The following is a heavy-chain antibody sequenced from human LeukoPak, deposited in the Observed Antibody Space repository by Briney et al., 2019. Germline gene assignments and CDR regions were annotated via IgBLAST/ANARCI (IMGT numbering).Heavy chain of an antibody. CDR3: ARHLYGDYVPYYYYGMDV. J-gene: IGHJ6*02. V-gene: IGHV4-61*01. Sequence: PSETLSLTCTVSGGSISSGTYYWSWIRQPPGKGLEWLGYIYFTGSTNYNPSLESRISISVDTSTKQFSLKLTSVTAADTAVYYCARHLYGDYVPYYYYGMDVWGQGTTVTVSS. CDR2: IYFTGST. D-gene: IGHD4-17*01. CDR1: GGSISSGTYY.